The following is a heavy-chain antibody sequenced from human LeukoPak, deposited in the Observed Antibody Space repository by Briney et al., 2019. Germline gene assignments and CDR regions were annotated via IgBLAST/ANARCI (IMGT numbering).Heavy chain of an antibody. J-gene: IGHJ4*02. CDR3: ARLWEGGRLTHFDY. V-gene: IGHV1-2*02. Sequence: GASVKVSCKASGYTFTGYYMHWVRQAPGQGLEWMGWINPNSGGTNYAQKFQGRVTMTRDMSTSTVYMELSSLRSEDTAVYYCARLWEGGRLTHFDYWGQGTLVTVSS. CDR1: GYTFTGYY. D-gene: IGHD1-26*01. CDR2: INPNSGGT.